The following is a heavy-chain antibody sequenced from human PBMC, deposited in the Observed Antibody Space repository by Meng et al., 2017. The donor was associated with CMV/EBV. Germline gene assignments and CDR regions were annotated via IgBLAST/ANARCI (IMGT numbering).Heavy chain of an antibody. CDR2: IIPIFGTA. J-gene: IGHJ4*02. D-gene: IGHD5-12*01. CDR1: GGTFSSYA. V-gene: IGHV1-69*01. Sequence: VRSGGWVKKAGSSVKVSCKASGGTFSSYAISWVRQAPGQGLEWMRGIIPIFGTANYAQKFQGRVTITADESTSTAYMELSSLRSEDTAVYYCAREGALAYFDYWGQGTLVTVSS. CDR3: AREGALAYFDY.